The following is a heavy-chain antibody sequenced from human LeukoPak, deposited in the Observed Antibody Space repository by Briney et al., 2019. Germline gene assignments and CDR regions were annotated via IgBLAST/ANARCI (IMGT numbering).Heavy chain of an antibody. CDR1: GGSFSGYY. CDR3: ARGQDATGTPNWFDP. Sequence: SETLSLTCAVYGGSFSGYYWSWIRQPPGKGLEWIGEINHSGSTNYNPSLKSRVTISVDTSKNQFSLKLSSVTAADTAVYYCARGQDATGTPNWFDPWGQGTLVTVSS. J-gene: IGHJ5*02. V-gene: IGHV4-34*01. CDR2: INHSGST. D-gene: IGHD1-1*01.